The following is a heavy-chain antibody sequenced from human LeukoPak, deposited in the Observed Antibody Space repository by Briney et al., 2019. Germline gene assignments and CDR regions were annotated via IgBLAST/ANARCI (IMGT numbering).Heavy chain of an antibody. J-gene: IGHJ4*02. Sequence: GGSLRLSGSASGFTFSSFAMHWVRQAPGKGLEYVSAISRNGDSTYYADSVKGRFTISRDNSKNTLYLQMSSLRTEDTAVYYCVNQISGWVYWGQGTLVTVSS. D-gene: IGHD6-19*01. CDR3: VNQISGWVY. V-gene: IGHV3-64D*06. CDR2: ISRNGDST. CDR1: GFTFSSFA.